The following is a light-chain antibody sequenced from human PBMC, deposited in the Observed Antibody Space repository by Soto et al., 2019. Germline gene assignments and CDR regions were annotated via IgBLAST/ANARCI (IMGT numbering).Light chain of an antibody. CDR3: QQYAGSPKT. Sequence: EIVLTQSPGTLSLSPGERATLSCRASQSVSSSYLAWYQQKPGQGPRLLIYGASSRATGIPDRFRGSGSGTDFALTISRREPEDCAVYYCQQYAGSPKTFGQGTKVEIK. V-gene: IGKV3-20*01. CDR1: QSVSSSY. CDR2: GAS. J-gene: IGKJ1*01.